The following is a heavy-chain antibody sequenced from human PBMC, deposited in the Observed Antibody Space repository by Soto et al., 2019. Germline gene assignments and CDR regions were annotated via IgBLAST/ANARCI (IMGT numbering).Heavy chain of an antibody. CDR2: IGNAGDT. CDR1: GFTFSIYD. Sequence: GGSLRLSCAASGFTFSIYDMHWVRQATGRGLEWVSAIGNAGDTYYPGSVKGRFTISRENVKNSLYLQVNSLRAEDTAVYYCARGSGHGPFDYWGKGTRVTAPS. V-gene: IGHV3-13*01. J-gene: IGHJ4*02. CDR3: ARGSGHGPFDY.